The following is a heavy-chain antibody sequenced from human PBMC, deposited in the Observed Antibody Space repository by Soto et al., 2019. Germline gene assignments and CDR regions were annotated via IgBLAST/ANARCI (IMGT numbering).Heavy chain of an antibody. Sequence: QITLKESGPTPVKPTQTLTLTCAFSGFSLSTSGVGVGWIRQPPGKALEWLALIYWDDDKRYSPSLKSRLTIPKDTPKNQVVLTMTNMDPVDTATYYCAHRPSYWYFDLWGRGTLVTVSS. V-gene: IGHV2-5*02. CDR3: AHRPSYWYFDL. CDR1: GFSLSTSGVG. CDR2: IYWDDDK. J-gene: IGHJ2*01.